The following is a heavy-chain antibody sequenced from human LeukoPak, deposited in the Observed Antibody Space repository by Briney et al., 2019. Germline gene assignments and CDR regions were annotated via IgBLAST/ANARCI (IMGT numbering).Heavy chain of an antibody. V-gene: IGHV4-4*07. CDR3: ARLGIAAAGTRADSYYYYGMDV. J-gene: IGHJ6*02. CDR1: GGSISSYY. D-gene: IGHD6-13*01. Sequence: PSETLSLTCTVSGGSISSYYWSWIRQPAGKGLEWIGRIYTSGSTNYNPSLKSRVTMSVDTSKNQFSLKLSSVTAADTAVYYCARLGIAAAGTRADSYYYYGMDVWGQGTTVTVSS. CDR2: IYTSGST.